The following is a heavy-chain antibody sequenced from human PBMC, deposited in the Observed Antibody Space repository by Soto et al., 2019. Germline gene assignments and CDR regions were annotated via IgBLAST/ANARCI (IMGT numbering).Heavy chain of an antibody. D-gene: IGHD3-3*01. V-gene: IGHV1-18*04. CDR1: GYTFTSYG. J-gene: IGHJ6*02. CDR2: ISAYNGNT. CDR3: ARLAGGRITIFGVAANYSYYYGMDV. Sequence: ASVKVSCKASGYTFTSYGISWVRQAPGQGLEWMGWISAYNGNTNYAQKLQGRVTMTTDTSTSTAYMELRSLTSDDTAVYYCARLAGGRITIFGVAANYSYYYGMDVWRQGTTVTVSS.